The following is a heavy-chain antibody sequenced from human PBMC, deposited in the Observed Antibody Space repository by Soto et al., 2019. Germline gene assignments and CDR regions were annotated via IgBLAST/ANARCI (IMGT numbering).Heavy chain of an antibody. D-gene: IGHD5-12*01. V-gene: IGHV4-39*01. J-gene: IGHJ4*02. Sequence: SETLSLTCTVSGGSISSSNYFWAWIRQPPGKGLEWIGIFSYSGSAYYSPSLKSRVTISVDTPNNQFSLNVYSVTAADTAVYYCARWFYRDSGDFQRYFDYWGQGTLVTVSS. CDR3: ARWFYRDSGDFQRYFDY. CDR1: GGSISSSNYF. CDR2: FSYSGSA.